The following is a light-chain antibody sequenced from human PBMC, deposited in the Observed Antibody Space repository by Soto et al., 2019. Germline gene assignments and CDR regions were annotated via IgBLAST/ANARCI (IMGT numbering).Light chain of an antibody. CDR3: QQSYSIPPT. CDR1: QSISNS. Sequence: DIQMTQSPSSLSASVGDRVTITCRASQSISNSLNWYQQKPGKAPTLLIYGASSLQSGAPSRFIGNGSVTDFTLTISSLQPEDFATYYCQQSYSIPPTFGQGTRLEIK. V-gene: IGKV1-39*01. CDR2: GAS. J-gene: IGKJ5*01.